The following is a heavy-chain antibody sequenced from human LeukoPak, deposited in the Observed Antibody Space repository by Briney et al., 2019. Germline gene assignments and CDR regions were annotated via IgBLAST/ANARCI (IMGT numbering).Heavy chain of an antibody. D-gene: IGHD3-22*01. CDR2: ISAYNGNT. J-gene: IGHJ4*02. V-gene: IGHV1-18*01. CDR3: ARVDYDSSGYYYGVIDY. Sequence: GASVKVSCEASGYTFTSYGISWVRQAPGQGLEWMGWISAYNGNTNYAQKLQGRVTMTTDTSTSTAYMELRSLRSDDTAVYYCARVDYDSSGYYYGVIDYWGQGTLVTVSS. CDR1: GYTFTSYG.